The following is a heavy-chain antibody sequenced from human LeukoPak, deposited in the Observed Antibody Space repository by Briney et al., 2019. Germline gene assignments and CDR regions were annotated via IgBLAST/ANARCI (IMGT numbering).Heavy chain of an antibody. CDR1: GFTFSSYS. V-gene: IGHV3-21*01. CDR3: ARVPRYYYDSSGYFATDY. D-gene: IGHD3-22*01. Sequence: PGGSLRLPCAASGFTFSSYSMNWVRQAPGKGLEWVSSISSSSSYIYYADSVKGRFTISRDNAKNSLYLQMNSLRAEDTAVYYCARVPRYYYDSSGYFATDYWGQGTLVTVSS. J-gene: IGHJ4*02. CDR2: ISSSSSYI.